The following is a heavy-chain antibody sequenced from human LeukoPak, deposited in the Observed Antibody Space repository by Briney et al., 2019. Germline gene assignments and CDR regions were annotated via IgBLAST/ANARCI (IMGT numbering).Heavy chain of an antibody. V-gene: IGHV3-21*04. J-gene: IGHJ4*02. Sequence: PGGSLRLSCAASGFTFSSYSMNWVRQAPGKGLEWVSSISSSSSYIYYADSVKGRFTISRDNAKNSLYLQMNSLRVEDTALYYCARAQTYGDSRLLLDYWGQGTLVTVSS. CDR1: GFTFSSYS. CDR3: ARAQTYGDSRLLLDY. D-gene: IGHD2-21*02. CDR2: ISSSSSYI.